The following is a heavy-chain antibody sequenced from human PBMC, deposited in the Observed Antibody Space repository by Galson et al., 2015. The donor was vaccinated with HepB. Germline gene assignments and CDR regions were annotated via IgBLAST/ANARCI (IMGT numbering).Heavy chain of an antibody. J-gene: IGHJ4*02. D-gene: IGHD2-15*01. CDR1: GGSINSFY. V-gene: IGHV4-59*01. CDR3: ARGKYCSGGSCYLDY. Sequence: QVQLQESGPGLVKPSETLSLTCTVSGGSINSFYWSWIRQPPGKGLEWIGYIYYSGSTNYNPSLKSRVTISVDTSKNQFSLKLSSVTAADTAVYYCARGKYCSGGSCYLDYWGQGTLVTVSS. CDR2: IYYSGST.